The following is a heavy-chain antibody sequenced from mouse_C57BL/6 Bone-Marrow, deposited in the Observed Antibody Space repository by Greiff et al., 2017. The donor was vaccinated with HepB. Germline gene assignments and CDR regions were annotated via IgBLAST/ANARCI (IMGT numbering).Heavy chain of an antibody. CDR3: ARDAAQATPFAY. CDR1: GFTFSDFY. D-gene: IGHD3-2*02. J-gene: IGHJ3*01. CDR2: SRNKANDYTT. V-gene: IGHV7-1*01. Sequence: EVKLVDSGGGLVQSGRSLRLSCATSGFTFSDFYMEWVRQAPGKGLEWIAASRNKANDYTTEYSASVKGRFIVSRDTSQSILYLQMNALRAEDTAIYYCARDAAQATPFAYWGQGTLVTVSA.